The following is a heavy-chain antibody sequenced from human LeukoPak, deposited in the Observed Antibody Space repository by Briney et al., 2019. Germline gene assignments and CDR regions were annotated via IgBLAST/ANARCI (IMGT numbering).Heavy chain of an antibody. J-gene: IGHJ6*02. CDR3: ARDRYGMDV. CDR2: IYSGGST. V-gene: IGHV3-66*01. CDR1: GFTFSSYA. Sequence: GGSLRLSCAASGFTFSSYAMSWVRQAPGKGLEWVSVIYSGGSTYYADSVKGRFTISRDNSKNTLYLQMNSLRAEDTAVYYCARDRYGMDVWGQGTTVTVSS.